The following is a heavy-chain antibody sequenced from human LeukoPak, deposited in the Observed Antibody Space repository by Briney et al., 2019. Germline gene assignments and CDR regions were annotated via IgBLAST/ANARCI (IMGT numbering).Heavy chain of an antibody. Sequence: PGGSLRLSCAVSGFTFSNSWMTWVRQAPGKGLQWVANINHDGSEEYHGDSVKGRFTISRDNSKNSLYLQMNSLRAEDTAVYYCAELGITMIGGVWGKGTTVTISS. CDR3: AELGITMIGGV. J-gene: IGHJ6*04. CDR2: INHDGSEE. D-gene: IGHD3-10*02. V-gene: IGHV3-7*01. CDR1: GFTFSNSW.